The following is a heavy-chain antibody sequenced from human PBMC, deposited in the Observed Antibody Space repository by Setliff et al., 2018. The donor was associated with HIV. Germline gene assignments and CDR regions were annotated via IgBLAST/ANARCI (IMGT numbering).Heavy chain of an antibody. D-gene: IGHD3-16*01. V-gene: IGHV3-20*04. CDR1: GFTFDDYG. CDR2: IDWNGDSV. CDR3: ARSGGIGNYHWDV. Sequence: LRLSCEASGFTFDDYGMRWVRLAPGKGLEWVSGIDWNGDSVGYADSVRGRFTISRDDAKKSLYLQMNSLGAEDTAVYYCARSGGIGNYHWDVWGKGTTVTVSS. J-gene: IGHJ6*03.